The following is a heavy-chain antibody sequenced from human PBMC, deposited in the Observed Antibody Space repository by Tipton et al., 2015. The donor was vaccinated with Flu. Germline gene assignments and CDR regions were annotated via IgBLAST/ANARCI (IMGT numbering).Heavy chain of an antibody. D-gene: IGHD2-21*02. J-gene: IGHJ4*02. V-gene: IGHV3-NL1*01. CDR3: TKDDRVSRYCCGGDCEVHFDY. Sequence: QLVQSGGGVVQPGGSLNLSFASSGLTFINYGIHWVRRAPGKGLEWVSVIGGSGATISYADSVNGRFTISRDNSKKTLYLQMNSRRVEDTSVYYCTKDDRVSRYCCGGDCEVHFDYWGQGTLVTVSS. CDR1: GLTFINYG. CDR2: IGGSGATI.